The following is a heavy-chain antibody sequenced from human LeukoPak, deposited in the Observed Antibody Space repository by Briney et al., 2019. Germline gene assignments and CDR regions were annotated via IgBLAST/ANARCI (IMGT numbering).Heavy chain of an antibody. V-gene: IGHV3-48*03. CDR2: ISTSGDTI. CDR1: GFTFSSYE. D-gene: IGHD2-21*01. Sequence: GGSLRLSCSASGFTFSSYEMNWVRQAPGRGLEWVSYISTSGDTIYYADSVKGRFTISRDNAKHSVYLQMDSLRAEDTAVYYCARDVVEGPYYFDYWGQGTLVTVSS. CDR3: ARDVVEGPYYFDY. J-gene: IGHJ4*02.